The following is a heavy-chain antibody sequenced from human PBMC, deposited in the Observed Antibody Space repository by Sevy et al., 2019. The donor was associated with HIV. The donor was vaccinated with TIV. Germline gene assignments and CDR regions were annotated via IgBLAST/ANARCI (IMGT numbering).Heavy chain of an antibody. V-gene: IGHV3-30*18. D-gene: IGHD2-15*01. Sequence: GGSLRLSCAASGFIFDDYAMHWVRQAPGKGLEWVAAISYAGDNKYFADSVKGRFTVSKDNSKNTLYLEMNSLRAEDTAVYYCAKAHADCSGGTCYTAHYYYDMDVWGRGATVTVSS. CDR3: AKAHADCSGGTCYTAHYYYDMDV. J-gene: IGHJ6*02. CDR1: GFIFDDYA. CDR2: ISYAGDNK.